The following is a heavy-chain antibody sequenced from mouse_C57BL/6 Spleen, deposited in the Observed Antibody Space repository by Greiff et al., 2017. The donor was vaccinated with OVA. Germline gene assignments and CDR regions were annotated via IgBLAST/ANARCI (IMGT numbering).Heavy chain of an antibody. D-gene: IGHD1-1*01. Sequence: QVQLQQPGTELVKPGASVKLSCKASGYTFTSYWMHWVQQRPGQGLEWIGNINPSNGGTNYNEKFKSKATLTVDKSSSTAYMQLSSLTSEDSAVYYCAGVSYYGSSYEDYAMDYWGQGTSVTVSS. J-gene: IGHJ4*01. CDR1: GYTFTSYW. CDR3: AGVSYYGSSYEDYAMDY. CDR2: INPSNGGT. V-gene: IGHV1-53*01.